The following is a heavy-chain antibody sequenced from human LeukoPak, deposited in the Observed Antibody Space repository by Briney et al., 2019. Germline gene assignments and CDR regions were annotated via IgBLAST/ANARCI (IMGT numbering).Heavy chain of an antibody. CDR3: ARGFPPAH. CDR1: GFIVSANF. J-gene: IGHJ4*02. Sequence: HPGGSLRLSCAASGFIVSANFMNWVRQAPGKGLEWVSILYAGGTTSYTDSVKGRFTISRDSSKNTLYLQMQSLRAEDTAVYYCARGFPPAHWGQGTLVTVSS. D-gene: IGHD3-10*01. V-gene: IGHV3-53*01. CDR2: LYAGGTT.